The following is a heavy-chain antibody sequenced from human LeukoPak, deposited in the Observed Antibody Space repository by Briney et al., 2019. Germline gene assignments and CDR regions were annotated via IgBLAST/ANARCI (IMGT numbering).Heavy chain of an antibody. CDR1: GFTFSSYW. J-gene: IGHJ4*02. V-gene: IGHV3-30-3*01. D-gene: IGHD6-19*01. CDR3: ARDIRTSGWYGPDY. Sequence: GGSLRLSCAASGFTFSSYWMSWVRQAPGKGLEWVAVLSWDGTDKNYADSVKGRFTISRDNSKNTVYLQMNSLRPEDTAVYYCARDIRTSGWYGPDYWGQGTLVTVSS. CDR2: LSWDGTDK.